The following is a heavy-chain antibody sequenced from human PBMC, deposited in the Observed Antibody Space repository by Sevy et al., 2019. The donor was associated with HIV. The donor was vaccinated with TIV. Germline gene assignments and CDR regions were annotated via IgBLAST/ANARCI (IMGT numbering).Heavy chain of an antibody. V-gene: IGHV3-30*02. CDR2: IRYDGSNK. J-gene: IGHJ4*02. CDR3: AKDKPPYYDSSGRLGRLDY. CDR1: GFTFSSYG. D-gene: IGHD3-22*01. Sequence: GGSLRLSCAASGFTFSSYGMHWVRQAPGKGLEWVAFIRYDGSNKYYADSVKGRFTISRDNSKNTLYLQMNSLRAEDTAVYYCAKDKPPYYDSSGRLGRLDYWGQGTLVTVSS.